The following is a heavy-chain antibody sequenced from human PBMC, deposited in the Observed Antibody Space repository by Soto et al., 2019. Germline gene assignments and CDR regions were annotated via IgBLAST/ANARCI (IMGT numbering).Heavy chain of an antibody. V-gene: IGHV4-61*01. CDR2: IHYSGST. CDR3: ARLPLVGATLEGYDYYGMDV. Sequence: PSETLSLTCTVPGGSVNIGTYYWSWIRQPPGKGLEWIGFIHYSGSTNYNPSLKSRVTISVDTSKNQFSLKLSSVTAADTAVYYCARLPLVGATLEGYDYYGMDVWGQGTTVTVSS. D-gene: IGHD1-26*01. J-gene: IGHJ6*02. CDR1: GGSVNIGTYY.